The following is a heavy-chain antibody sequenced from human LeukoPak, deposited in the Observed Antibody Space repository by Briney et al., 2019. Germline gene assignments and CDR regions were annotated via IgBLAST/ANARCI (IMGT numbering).Heavy chain of an antibody. J-gene: IGHJ3*02. D-gene: IGHD1-26*01. CDR2: MYHTGSF. CDR1: GVSVRSADYY. V-gene: IGHV4-61*03. Sequence: SETLSLNCTVSGVSVRSADYYWSWIRQTPEKGLEWIGYMYHTGSFTYNPSLKSRVSISLDTSKNDFSLRLSFVTAADTAMYYCARGQGGGSYRHAFDIWGQGTMVTVSS. CDR3: ARGQGGGSYRHAFDI.